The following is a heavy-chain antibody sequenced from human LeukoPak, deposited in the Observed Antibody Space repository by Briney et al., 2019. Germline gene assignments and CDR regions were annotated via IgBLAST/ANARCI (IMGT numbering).Heavy chain of an antibody. CDR3: ARVRGSGWYFDL. CDR1: GGSISSYY. V-gene: IGHV4-59*01. Sequence: PSETLSLTCTVSGGSISSYYWSWIRQPPGKGLEWIGYIYYSGSTNYNPSLKSRVTISVDTSKNQFSLKLSSVTAADTAVYYCARVRGSGWYFDLWGRGTLVTVSS. J-gene: IGHJ2*01. CDR2: IYYSGST.